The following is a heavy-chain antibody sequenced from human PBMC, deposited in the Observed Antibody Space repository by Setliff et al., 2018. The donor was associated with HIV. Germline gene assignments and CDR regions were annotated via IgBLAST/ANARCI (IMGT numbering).Heavy chain of an antibody. Sequence: SSETLSLTCFVSGVSISGHFWGWIRQPPGKGLEWIGYIYTSGTTEYNPSLDSRVTISVDTSRDQFSLNLRSVTAADTALYFCARLIHTGLLYFDYWGLGMWVTVS. V-gene: IGHV4-4*09. CDR3: ARLIHTGLLYFDY. CDR2: IYTSGTT. J-gene: IGHJ4*02. CDR1: GVSISGHF. D-gene: IGHD2-8*02.